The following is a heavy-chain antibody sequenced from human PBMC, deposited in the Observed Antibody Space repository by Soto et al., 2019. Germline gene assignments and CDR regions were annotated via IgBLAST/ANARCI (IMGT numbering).Heavy chain of an antibody. V-gene: IGHV1-69*13. J-gene: IGHJ4*02. CDR2: IIPIFGTA. CDR1: GGTFSSYA. Sequence: ASVKVSCKASGGTFSSYAISWVRQAPGQGLEWMGGIIPIFGTANYAQKFQGRVTITADESTSTAYMELSSLRSEDTAVYYCATPGYGGNLPFDYWGQGTLVTVSS. D-gene: IGHD2-15*01. CDR3: ATPGYGGNLPFDY.